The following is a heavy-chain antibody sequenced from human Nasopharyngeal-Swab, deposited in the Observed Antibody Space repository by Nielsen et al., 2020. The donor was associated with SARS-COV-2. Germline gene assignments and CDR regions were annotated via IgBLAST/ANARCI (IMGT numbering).Heavy chain of an antibody. Sequence: GGSLRLYCAASGFTFSSYSMKWVRQAPGKGLEWVSYISSSSSTIYYADSVKGRFTISRYNAKNSLYLQMNSLREEDKAVYYCARCETAMAKYYYYGMDVWGQGTTVTVSS. V-gene: IGHV3-48*02. CDR2: ISSSSSTI. D-gene: IGHD5-18*01. J-gene: IGHJ6*02. CDR1: GFTFSSYS. CDR3: ARCETAMAKYYYYGMDV.